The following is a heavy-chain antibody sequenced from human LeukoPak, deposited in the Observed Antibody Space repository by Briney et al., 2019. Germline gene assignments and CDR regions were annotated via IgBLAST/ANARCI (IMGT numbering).Heavy chain of an antibody. V-gene: IGHV3-23*01. CDR2: ISGSGGAT. J-gene: IGHJ4*02. D-gene: IGHD2-8*01. Sequence: GGTLRLSCAASGFTFNTYGMSWVRQAPGKGLEWVSGISGSGGATYYADSVKGRFTISRDNSKNSLYLQMNSLRAEDTAVYYCARALIGYYFDYWGQGTLVTVSS. CDR3: ARALIGYYFDY. CDR1: GFTFNTYG.